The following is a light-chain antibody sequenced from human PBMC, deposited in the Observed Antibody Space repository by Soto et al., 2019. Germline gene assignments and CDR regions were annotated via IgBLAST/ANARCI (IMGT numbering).Light chain of an antibody. CDR3: RTWDTSLSAVV. Sequence: QSVLTQPPSVSAAPGQKVTISCSGSSSNIGKNYVSWYQQFPGTAPKLLIYDTDKRPSGIPDRFSGSKSGTSATLGITGLQTGDEADYYCRTWDTSLSAVVFGGGTKLTVL. CDR2: DTD. J-gene: IGLJ2*01. CDR1: SSNIGKNY. V-gene: IGLV1-51*01.